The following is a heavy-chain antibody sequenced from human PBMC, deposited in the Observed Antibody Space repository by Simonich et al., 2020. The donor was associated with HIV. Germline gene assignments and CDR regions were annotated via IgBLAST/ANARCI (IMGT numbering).Heavy chain of an antibody. CDR3: ARREGFWFDP. Sequence: QVHLKQWGAGLLKPSDNLSLTFAGYGESFSSYYWTWIRQPPGKGVGWIGEINHSGSPNYNPARESRVTISIDTSKKQFSLKLRFVTAADTAVYYCARREGFWFDPWGQGALVLVSS. J-gene: IGHJ5*02. V-gene: IGHV4-34*01. CDR1: GESFSSYY. CDR2: INHSGSP.